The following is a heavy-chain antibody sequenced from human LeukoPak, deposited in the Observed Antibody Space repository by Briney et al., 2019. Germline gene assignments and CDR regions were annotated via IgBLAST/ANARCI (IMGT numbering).Heavy chain of an antibody. V-gene: IGHV4-59*01. J-gene: IGHJ5*02. Sequence: TSETLSLTCTVSGGSISSYYWSWIRQPPRKGLEWIGYIYYSGSTNYNPSLKSRVTISVDTSKNQFSLKLSSVTAADTAVYYCARVVAVSKNWFDPWGQGTLVTVSS. D-gene: IGHD6-19*01. CDR1: GGSISSYY. CDR2: IYYSGST. CDR3: ARVVAVSKNWFDP.